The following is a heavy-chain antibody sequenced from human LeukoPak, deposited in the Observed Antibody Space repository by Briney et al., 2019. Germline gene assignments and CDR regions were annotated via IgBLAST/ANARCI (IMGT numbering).Heavy chain of an antibody. CDR3: ARTRGGYGDYTFDT. CDR1: GCSISSYY. Sequence: SETLSLTCTVSGCSISSYYWSWIRQPAGKGLEWTGRIYTSGSTNYNPSLKSRVTMSVDTSKNQFSLKLNSVAAADTAVYYCARTRGGYGDYTFDTWGQGTLVTVSS. CDR2: IYTSGST. V-gene: IGHV4-4*07. J-gene: IGHJ4*02. D-gene: IGHD4-17*01.